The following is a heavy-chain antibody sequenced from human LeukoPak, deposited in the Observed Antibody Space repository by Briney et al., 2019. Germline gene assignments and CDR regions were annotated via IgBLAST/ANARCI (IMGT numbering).Heavy chain of an antibody. Sequence: GGSPRLSCAASGFTFGDHTMNWVRQLPGKRLEWVAYVSGSGSTVYYADSVKGRFTVSRDNGKGSLYLQMNSLRVEDTALYYCVRQFASWGQGTLVTVSS. CDR1: GFTFGDHT. CDR3: VRQFAS. V-gene: IGHV3-48*01. J-gene: IGHJ4*02. CDR2: VSGSGSTV.